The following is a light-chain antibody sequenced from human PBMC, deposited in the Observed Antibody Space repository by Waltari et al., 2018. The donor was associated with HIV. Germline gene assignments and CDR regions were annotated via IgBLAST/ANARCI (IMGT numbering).Light chain of an antibody. V-gene: IGLV2-11*01. CDR1: SSDIGDYNY. Sequence: QSALTQHRSVSVSPGQSVTISCTGTSSDIGDYNYVSWYQQHPGKAPKLMIYDVTKRPSGVPDRFSGSKSGNTASLTISWLQAEDEAAYYCCSFAGSYTLVFGGGTKLTVL. CDR3: CSFAGSYTLV. CDR2: DVT. J-gene: IGLJ3*02.